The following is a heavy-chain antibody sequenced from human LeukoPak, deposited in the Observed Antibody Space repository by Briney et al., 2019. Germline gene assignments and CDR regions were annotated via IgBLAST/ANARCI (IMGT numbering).Heavy chain of an antibody. D-gene: IGHD2/OR15-2a*01. CDR2: ISYDGSNK. Sequence: PGGSLRLSCAASGFTFSNYEMNWVRQAPGKGLEWVAVISYDGSNKYYADSVKGRFTISRDNSKNTLYLQMNSLRAEDTAVYYCGNSRVGFWGQGTLVTVSS. J-gene: IGHJ4*02. CDR1: GFTFSNYE. V-gene: IGHV3-30*03. CDR3: GNSRVGF.